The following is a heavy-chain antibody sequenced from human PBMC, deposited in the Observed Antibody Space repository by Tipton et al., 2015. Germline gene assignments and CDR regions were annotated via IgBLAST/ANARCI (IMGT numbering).Heavy chain of an antibody. Sequence: TLSLTCTVSGGSIANSRYSWGWVRQPPGKGLEYIGSMYYSGSTYYNPSLKSRVTLSVDMFKDQFSLNVTSVTAADTAVYYCARRGGFTNYPYHFDSWGQGTLVTVSS. CDR2: MYYSGST. D-gene: IGHD4/OR15-4a*01. V-gene: IGHV4-39*01. J-gene: IGHJ4*02. CDR1: GGSIANSRYS. CDR3: ARRGGFTNYPYHFDS.